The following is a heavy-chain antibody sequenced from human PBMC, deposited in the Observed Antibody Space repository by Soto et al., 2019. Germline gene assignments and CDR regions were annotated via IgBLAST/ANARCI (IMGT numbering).Heavy chain of an antibody. V-gene: IGHV1-3*01. CDR3: ARAYSSSWYSGVVQFDY. CDR1: GYTFTSYA. CDR2: INAGNGNT. D-gene: IGHD6-13*01. Sequence: QVQLVQSGAEVKKPGASVKVSCKASGYTFTSYAMHWVRQAPGQRLEWMGWINAGNGNTKYSQKFQGRVTITRDTSASTDYMELSSLRSEDTAVYYCARAYSSSWYSGVVQFDYWGQGTLVTVSS. J-gene: IGHJ4*02.